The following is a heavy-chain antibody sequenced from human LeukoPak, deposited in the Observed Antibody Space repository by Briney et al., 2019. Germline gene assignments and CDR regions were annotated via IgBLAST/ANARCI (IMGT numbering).Heavy chain of an antibody. CDR3: AKDKGGGATFYFGYMDV. J-gene: IGHJ6*03. Sequence: GGSLRLPCAASGFTFSSYAMSWVRQAPGKGLEWVSAISGSGGSTYYADSAKGRFTISRHNSKSTLYLQMNSLRAEDTAVYYCAKDKGGGATFYFGYMDVWGKGTTVTVSS. D-gene: IGHD1-26*01. CDR2: ISGSGGST. V-gene: IGHV3-23*01. CDR1: GFTFSSYA.